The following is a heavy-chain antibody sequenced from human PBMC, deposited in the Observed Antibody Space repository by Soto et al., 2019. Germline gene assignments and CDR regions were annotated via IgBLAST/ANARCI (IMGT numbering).Heavy chain of an antibody. CDR2: IYYSGST. V-gene: IGHV4-39*01. CDR3: ARRVWSGYLYYYYGMDV. D-gene: IGHD3-3*01. J-gene: IGHJ6*02. CDR1: GGSISSSSYY. Sequence: SETLSLTCTVSGGSISSSSYYWGWIRQPPGKGLEWIGSIYYSGSTYYNPSLKSRVTISVDTSKNQFSLKLSSVTAADTAVYYCARRVWSGYLYYYYGMDVWGQGTTVTVSS.